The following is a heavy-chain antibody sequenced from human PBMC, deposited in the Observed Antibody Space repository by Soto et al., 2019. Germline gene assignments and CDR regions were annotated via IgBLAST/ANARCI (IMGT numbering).Heavy chain of an antibody. J-gene: IGHJ6*03. CDR2: ISSNGGST. CDR1: GFTFSSYA. D-gene: IGHD2-21*01. CDR3: ARKLGEGNYYYYYYMDV. Sequence: HPGGSLRLSCAASGFTFSSYAMHWVRQAPGKGLEYVSAISSNGGSTYYANSVKGRFTISRDNSKNTLYLQMGSLRAEDMAVYYCARKLGEGNYYYYYYMDVWGKGTTVTVSS. V-gene: IGHV3-64*01.